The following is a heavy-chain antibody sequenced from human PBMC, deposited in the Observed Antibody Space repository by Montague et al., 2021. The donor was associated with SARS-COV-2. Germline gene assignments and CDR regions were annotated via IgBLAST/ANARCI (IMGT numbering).Heavy chain of an antibody. Sequence: PALVKPTQTLTLTCTFSGFSLNTSGMGVTWVRQPPGKALEWLAFIYWNDYKHYSPSVKSRITITKDTSKNQVVLIMTNMDPVDTGTYYCAHDDVGNRVFEFWGQGTLVTVSS. J-gene: IGHJ4*02. CDR3: AHDDVGNRVFEF. D-gene: IGHD1-1*01. CDR1: GFSLNTSGMG. CDR2: IYWNDYK. V-gene: IGHV2-5*08.